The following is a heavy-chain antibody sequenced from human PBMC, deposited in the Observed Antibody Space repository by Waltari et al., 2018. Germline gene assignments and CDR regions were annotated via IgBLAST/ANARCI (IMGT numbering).Heavy chain of an antibody. D-gene: IGHD4-17*01. Sequence: EVQLVESGGGLVQPGGSLRLSCAASGFTFSSYSMNWVRQAPGKGLEWVSYISSSTSTIYYADSVKGRFTISRDNAKNSLSLQMNSLRAEDTAGYYCARDLYGDYAIDYWGQGTTVTVAS. J-gene: IGHJ4*03. CDR2: ISSSTSTI. CDR3: ARDLYGDYAIDY. V-gene: IGHV3-48*01. CDR1: GFTFSSYS.